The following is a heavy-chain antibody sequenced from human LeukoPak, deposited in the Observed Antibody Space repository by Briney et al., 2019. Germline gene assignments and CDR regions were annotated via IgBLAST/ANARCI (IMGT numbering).Heavy chain of an antibody. Sequence: SETLSLTCTVSGGAISSHYWSWIRQPPGKGLEWIGYISDSGSTIYNPSLKSRVTILGDTSKNQFSLKLSSVTAVDTAVYYCARHATGSYSVPWLDPWGQGTLVTVSS. J-gene: IGHJ5*02. D-gene: IGHD3-10*01. V-gene: IGHV4-59*08. CDR3: ARHATGSYSVPWLDP. CDR2: ISDSGST. CDR1: GGAISSHY.